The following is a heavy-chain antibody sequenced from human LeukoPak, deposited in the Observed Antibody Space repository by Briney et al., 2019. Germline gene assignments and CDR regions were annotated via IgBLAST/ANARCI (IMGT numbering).Heavy chain of an antibody. CDR2: IKQDGSEK. CDR3: ARVGGRYSPLGY. V-gene: IGHV3-7*01. J-gene: IGHJ4*02. CDR1: GFTFSSYL. D-gene: IGHD3-16*02. Sequence: GGSLRLSCAASGFTFSSYLMSWVRQAPGKGQEWVANIKQDGSEKYYVDSVKGRFTISRDNAKNSLYLQMISLRAEDTAVYYCARVGGRYSPLGYWGQGTLVTVSS.